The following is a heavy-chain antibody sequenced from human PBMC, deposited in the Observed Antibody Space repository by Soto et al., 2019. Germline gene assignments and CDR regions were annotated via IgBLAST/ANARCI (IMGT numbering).Heavy chain of an antibody. V-gene: IGHV1-46*01. J-gene: IGHJ3*02. D-gene: IGHD1-26*01. Sequence: GASVKVSCKASGYTFTSYYMHWVRQAPGQGLEWMRIINPSGGSTSYAQKFQGRVTMTRDTSTSTVYMELSSLRSEDKGGDECARDTSTGVGEDTLRDGPXXIWGQGTMVTVSS. CDR1: GYTFTSYY. CDR2: INPSGGST. CDR3: ARDTSTGVGEDTLRDGPXXI.